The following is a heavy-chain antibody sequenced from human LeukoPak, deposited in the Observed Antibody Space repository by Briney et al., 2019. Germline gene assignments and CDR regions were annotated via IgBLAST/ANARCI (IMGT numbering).Heavy chain of an antibody. Sequence: PGGSLRLSCAASGITFSSYAMHWVRQAPGKGLEGVAVISYDGSNKYYADSVKGRFTISRDNSKNTLYLQMNSLRAEDTAVYYCAKAPVTTCSGAYCYPFDYWGQGTLVTVSS. J-gene: IGHJ4*02. D-gene: IGHD2-21*01. CDR1: GITFSSYA. CDR2: ISYDGSNK. V-gene: IGHV3-30*04. CDR3: AKAPVTTCSGAYCYPFDY.